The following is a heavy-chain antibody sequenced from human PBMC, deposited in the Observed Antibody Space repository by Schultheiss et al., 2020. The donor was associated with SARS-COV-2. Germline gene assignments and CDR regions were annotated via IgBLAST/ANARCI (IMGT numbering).Heavy chain of an antibody. Sequence: ASVKVSCKASGYTFTSYGISWVRQAPGQGLEWMGWINTNTGNPTYAQGFTGRFVFSLDTSVSTAYLQISSLKAEDTAVYYCARAGSYEYYYYGMDVWGQGTTVTVSS. CDR1: GYTFTSYG. D-gene: IGHD1-26*01. J-gene: IGHJ6*02. V-gene: IGHV7-4-1*02. CDR3: ARAGSYEYYYYGMDV. CDR2: INTNTGNP.